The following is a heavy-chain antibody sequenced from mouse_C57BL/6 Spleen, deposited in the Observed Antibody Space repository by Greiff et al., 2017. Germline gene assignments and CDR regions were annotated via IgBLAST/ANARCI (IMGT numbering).Heavy chain of an antibody. CDR1: GYTFTSYW. V-gene: IGHV1-64*01. D-gene: IGHD1-1*01. Sequence: QVQLKQPGAELVKPGASVKLSCKASGYTFTSYWMHWVKQRPGQGLEWIGMIHPNSGSTNYNEKFKSKAKLTVDKSSSTAYMQLSSLTSEDSAVYYGARWDYYGSSYDYWGQGTTLTVSS. J-gene: IGHJ2*01. CDR2: IHPNSGST. CDR3: ARWDYYGSSYDY.